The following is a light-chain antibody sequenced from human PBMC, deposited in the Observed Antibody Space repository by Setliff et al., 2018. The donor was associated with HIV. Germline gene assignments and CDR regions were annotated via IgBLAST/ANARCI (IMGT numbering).Light chain of an antibody. Sequence: QSVLTQPASVSGSPGQSITISCTGTSSDVGGYNYVSWYQQHPGKAPKLMIYEVSNRPSGVSNRFSGSKSGNTASLTISGPQAEDEADYYCSSYTSSSTLFGGGTKVTVL. CDR1: SSDVGGYNY. J-gene: IGLJ2*01. V-gene: IGLV2-14*01. CDR2: EVS. CDR3: SSYTSSSTL.